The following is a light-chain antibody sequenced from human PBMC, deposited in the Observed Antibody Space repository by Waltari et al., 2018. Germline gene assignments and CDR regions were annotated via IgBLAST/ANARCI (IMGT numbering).Light chain of an antibody. CDR1: QSLLHSNGYNY. CDR2: LGS. CDR3: MQALQTPLFT. Sequence: DIVMTQSPLSLPVTPGEPASIPCRSSQSLLHSNGYNYLDWYLQKPGQSPQLLIYLGSNRASGVPDRFSGSGSGTDFTLEISRVEAEDVGVYYCMQALQTPLFTFGPGTKVDIK. J-gene: IGKJ3*01. V-gene: IGKV2-28*01.